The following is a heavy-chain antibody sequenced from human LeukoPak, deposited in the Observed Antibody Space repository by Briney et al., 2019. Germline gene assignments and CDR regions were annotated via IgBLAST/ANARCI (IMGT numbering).Heavy chain of an antibody. V-gene: IGHV1-8*02. CDR2: MNPNSGNT. CDR3: AGAEGEIWGSSGYTYYYYYYMDV. CDR1: GYTFTSYG. Sequence: ASVKVSCKASGYTFTSYGINWVRQATGQGLEWMGWMNPNSGNTGYAQKFQGRVTMTRNTSISTAYMELSSLRSEDTAVYYCAGAEGEIWGSSGYTYYYYYYMDVWGKGTTVTISS. J-gene: IGHJ6*03. D-gene: IGHD6-19*01.